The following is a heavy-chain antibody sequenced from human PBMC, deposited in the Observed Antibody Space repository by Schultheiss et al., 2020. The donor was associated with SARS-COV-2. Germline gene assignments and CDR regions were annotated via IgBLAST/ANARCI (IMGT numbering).Heavy chain of an antibody. CDR3: ARGKGKVVPAVINSQTNWFDP. Sequence: SQTLSLTCAVYGGSFSGYYWSWIRQPPGKGLEWIGEINHSGSTNYNPSLKSRVTISVDTSKNQFSLKLSSVTAADTAVYYCARGKGKVVPAVINSQTNWFDPWGQGTLVTVSS. D-gene: IGHD2-2*02. CDR1: GGSFSGYY. V-gene: IGHV4-34*01. J-gene: IGHJ5*02. CDR2: INHSGST.